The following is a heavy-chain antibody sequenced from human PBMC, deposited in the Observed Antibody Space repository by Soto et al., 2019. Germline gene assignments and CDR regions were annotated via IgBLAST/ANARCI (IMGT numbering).Heavy chain of an antibody. V-gene: IGHV4-34*01. D-gene: IGHD3-10*01. Sequence: SETLSLTCAVYGGSFSGYYWSWIRQPPGKGLEWIGEINHSGSTNYNPSLKSRVTISVDTSKNQFSLKLSSVTAADTAVYYCARAATMVRGVIIVDYYYGMDVWGQATTVNVCS. CDR3: ARAATMVRGVIIVDYYYGMDV. CDR1: GGSFSGYY. J-gene: IGHJ6*01. CDR2: INHSGST.